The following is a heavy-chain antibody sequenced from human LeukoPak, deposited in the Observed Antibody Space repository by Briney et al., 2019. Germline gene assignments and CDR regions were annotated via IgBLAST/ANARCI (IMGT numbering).Heavy chain of an antibody. D-gene: IGHD6-13*01. J-gene: IGHJ4*02. CDR2: IYTTGST. V-gene: IGHV4-4*07. CDR3: ARAGYTSTWTFDY. CDR1: GGSIRSYF. Sequence: SETLSLTCSVSGGSIRSYFWSWIRQSAGKGLKHIGRIYTTGSTNYNPSLRSRVTMSVDTSKNQFSLNLKSVNAADTAVYYCARAGYTSTWTFDYWGQGILVTVSS.